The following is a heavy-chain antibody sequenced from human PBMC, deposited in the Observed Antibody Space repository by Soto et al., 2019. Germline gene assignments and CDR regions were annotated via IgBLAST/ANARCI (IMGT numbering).Heavy chain of an antibody. V-gene: IGHV3-30*04. D-gene: IGHD2-21*01. CDR1: GSSFSDYA. CDR2: ISYDGSMK. CDR3: AREVRLAAIDLAY. Sequence: QVQLLESGGGVVRPGRSLRLSCAASGSSFSDYAINWVGKAPGKGLEWVSVISYDGSMKYYADSVKGRFTISRDNSKNTVHLRLDSLKAEDTAIYYCAREVRLAAIDLAYWGQGTLVTVSS. J-gene: IGHJ4*02.